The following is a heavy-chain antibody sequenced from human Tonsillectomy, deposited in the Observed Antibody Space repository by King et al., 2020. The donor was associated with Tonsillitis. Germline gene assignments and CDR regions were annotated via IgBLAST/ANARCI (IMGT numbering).Heavy chain of an antibody. V-gene: IGHV1-2*02. CDR2: INPNSGGT. Sequence: QLVQSGAEVKEPGASVKVSCKASGYTFTDYYMHWVRQAPGQGLEWMGWINPNSGGTKYAEKFQGRVTMTRDTSISTADLELSRLTSDDTAVYYCARGRLGARYTGYENPGDYWGQGSLVTVSS. CDR1: GYTFTDYY. CDR3: ARGRLGARYTGYENPGDY. J-gene: IGHJ4*02. D-gene: IGHD5-12*01.